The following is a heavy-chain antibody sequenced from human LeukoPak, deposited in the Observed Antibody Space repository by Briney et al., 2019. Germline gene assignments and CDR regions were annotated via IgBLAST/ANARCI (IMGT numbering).Heavy chain of an antibody. CDR2: IRSKANSYAT. CDR3: TRQSYGDYVDFDY. Sequence: GSLRLSCAASGFTFSGSAMHWVRQASGKGPEWVGRIRSKANSYATAYAASVKGRFTISRDDSKNTAYLQMNSLKTEDTAVYYCTRQSYGDYVDFDYWGQGTLVTVSS. J-gene: IGHJ4*02. V-gene: IGHV3-73*01. D-gene: IGHD4-17*01. CDR1: GFTFSGSA.